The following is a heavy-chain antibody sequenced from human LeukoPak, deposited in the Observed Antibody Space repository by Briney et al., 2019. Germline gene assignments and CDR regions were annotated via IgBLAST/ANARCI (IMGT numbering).Heavy chain of an antibody. CDR3: ARGAPSEAYGSGSSVDY. D-gene: IGHD3-10*01. J-gene: IGHJ4*02. V-gene: IGHV1-46*01. Sequence: GASVKVSCQASGYAFTGYYIHWVRQAPGQGLEWMGIINPSGGSTSYAQKFQGRVTMTRDTSTSTVYMELSSLRSEDTAVYYCARGAPSEAYGSGSSVDYWGQGTLVTVSS. CDR2: INPSGGST. CDR1: GYAFTGYY.